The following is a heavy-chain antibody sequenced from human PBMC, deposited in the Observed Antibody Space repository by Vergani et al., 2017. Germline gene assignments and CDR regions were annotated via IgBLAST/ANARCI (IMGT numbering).Heavy chain of an antibody. CDR1: EFTFTNYG. J-gene: IGHJ4*02. D-gene: IGHD1-26*01. CDR3: AKEEVGATRFDY. CDR2: IRYDGSNK. V-gene: IGHV3-30*02. Sequence: VQLLESGGGLVQPGGSLRLTCAASEFTFTNYGMHWVRQAPGKGLEWVAFIRYDGSNKYFADSVKGRFTISRDNSKNTLYLQMNSLRPEDTAVYYCAKEEVGATRFDYWGQGTLVTVSS.